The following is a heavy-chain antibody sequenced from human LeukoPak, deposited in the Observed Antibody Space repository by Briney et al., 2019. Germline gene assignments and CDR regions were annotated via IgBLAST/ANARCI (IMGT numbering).Heavy chain of an antibody. CDR2: IKQEGSEK. D-gene: IGHD1-7*01. CDR1: GFTFSSYW. Sequence: GGSLRLSCAASGFTFSSYWMSWVRQAPGKGLEWVANIKQEGSEKYYVDSVKGRFTISRDNAKNSLYLQMNSLRAEDTAVYYCARATNQPPVTGTNYYYYYYMDVWGKGTTVTVSS. J-gene: IGHJ6*03. CDR3: ARATNQPPVTGTNYYYYYYMDV. V-gene: IGHV3-7*01.